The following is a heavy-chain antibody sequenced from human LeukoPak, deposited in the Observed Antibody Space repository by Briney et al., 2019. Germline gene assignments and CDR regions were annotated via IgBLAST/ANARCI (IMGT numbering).Heavy chain of an antibody. CDR2: IYHTGNT. CDR1: VGYIYSGGYY. Sequence: SETLSLTCTVSVGYIYSGGYYWSWIRQPPGKDLEWIGYIYHTGNTYYNPSLKSRVTISVDRSKNQFSLKLSSVTAADTALYYCASVYSSSWPDAFDIWGQGTMVTVSS. J-gene: IGHJ3*02. CDR3: ASVYSSSWPDAFDI. V-gene: IGHV4-30-2*01. D-gene: IGHD6-13*01.